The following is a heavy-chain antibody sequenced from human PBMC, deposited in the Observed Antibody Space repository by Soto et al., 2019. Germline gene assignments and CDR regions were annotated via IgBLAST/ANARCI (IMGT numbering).Heavy chain of an antibody. J-gene: IGHJ6*02. CDR1: GFTFSADW. D-gene: IGHD6-19*01. V-gene: IGHV3-7*01. Sequence: GESLKISCEASGFTFSADWMNWVRQAPGKGLEWVANIKHDASDEYYVDSVKGRFTISRDNGKSSLYLQMSGLRDEDTAVYYCARGGQWLANYYYYYGMDVWGQGTTVTVSS. CDR2: IKHDASDE. CDR3: ARGGQWLANYYYYYGMDV.